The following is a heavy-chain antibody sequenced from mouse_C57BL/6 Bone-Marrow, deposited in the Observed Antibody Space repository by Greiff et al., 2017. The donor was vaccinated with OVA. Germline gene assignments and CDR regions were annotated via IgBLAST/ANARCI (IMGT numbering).Heavy chain of an antibody. J-gene: IGHJ2*01. D-gene: IGHD1-1*01. CDR1: GYTFTDYY. CDR2: IYPGSGNT. CDR3: ARRTTVVPFDY. Sequence: QVQLQQSGAELVRPGASVKLSCKASGYTFTDYYINWVKQRPGQGLEWIARIYPGSGNTYYNEKFKGKATLTAEKSSSTAYMQLSSLTSEDSAVYFCARRTTVVPFDYWGQGTTLTVSS. V-gene: IGHV1-76*01.